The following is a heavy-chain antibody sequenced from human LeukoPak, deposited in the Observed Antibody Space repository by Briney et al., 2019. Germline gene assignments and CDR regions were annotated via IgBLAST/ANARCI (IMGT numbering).Heavy chain of an antibody. CDR2: IYYSGST. J-gene: IGHJ6*03. Sequence: SETLSLTCTVSGGSISSSSYYWGWIRQPPGKGLEWIGSIYYSGSTYYNPSLKSRVTISVDTSKNQFSLKLSSVTAADTAVYYCARVGYSSSWDYYYYYYYMDVWGKGTTVTISS. CDR1: GGSISSSSYY. V-gene: IGHV4-39*07. CDR3: ARVGYSSSWDYYYYYYYMDV. D-gene: IGHD6-13*01.